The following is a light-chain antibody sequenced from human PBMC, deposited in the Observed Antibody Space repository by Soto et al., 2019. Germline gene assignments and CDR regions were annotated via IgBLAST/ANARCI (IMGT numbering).Light chain of an antibody. V-gene: IGKV3D-15*01. CDR3: QHYYKWPPAWT. J-gene: IGKJ1*01. Sequence: DIVMTQSPDILSVSPGQRVILSCTTSQSVDSSLAWYQQLPGQAPRLLIYDVAIRATGIPDRFSGSGSGTEFTLTISSLQSEDIAIYYCQHYYKWPPAWTFGQGTKVAIK. CDR2: DVA. CDR1: QSVDSS.